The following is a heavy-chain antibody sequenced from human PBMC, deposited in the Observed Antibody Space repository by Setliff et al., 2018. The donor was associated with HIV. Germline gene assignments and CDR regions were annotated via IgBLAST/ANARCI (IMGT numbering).Heavy chain of an antibody. CDR3: ARPLTGRSSGY. Sequence: PGGSLRLSCAASGFTFSNYAMSWVRQAPGEGLEWVSAILSTGERTFYADSVKGRFTISRDNAKNTLYLQMNSLRAEDTAVYYCARPLTGRSSGYWGQGTLVTVSS. V-gene: IGHV3-23*01. CDR2: ILSTGERT. D-gene: IGHD1-20*01. J-gene: IGHJ4*02. CDR1: GFTFSNYA.